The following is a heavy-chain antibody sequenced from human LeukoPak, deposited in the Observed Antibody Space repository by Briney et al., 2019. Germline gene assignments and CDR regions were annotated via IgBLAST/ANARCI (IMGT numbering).Heavy chain of an antibody. Sequence: GGSLRLSCAASGFTLSSYWMHWVRQAPGKGLVWVSRINSDGSSTSYADSVKGRFTISRDNAKNTLYLQMNSLRAEDTAVYYCARPGRYSRLAFDIWGQGTMVTVSS. J-gene: IGHJ3*02. CDR3: ARPGRYSRLAFDI. CDR2: INSDGSST. V-gene: IGHV3-74*01. CDR1: GFTLSSYW. D-gene: IGHD5-12*01.